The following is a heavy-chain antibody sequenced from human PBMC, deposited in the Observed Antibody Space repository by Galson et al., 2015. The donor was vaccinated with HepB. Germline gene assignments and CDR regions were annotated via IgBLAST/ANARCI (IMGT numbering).Heavy chain of an antibody. Sequence: TLSLTCTVSGGPISSGSYYWSWIRQPAGEGLEWIGRIYTSGSTNYNPSLKSRVTISVDTSKNQFSLKLSSVTAADTAVYYCARGTGRYYDFWSGYYPFDYWGQGTLVTVSS. CDR1: GGPISSGSYY. D-gene: IGHD3-3*01. CDR2: IYTSGST. J-gene: IGHJ4*02. CDR3: ARGTGRYYDFWSGYYPFDY. V-gene: IGHV4-61*02.